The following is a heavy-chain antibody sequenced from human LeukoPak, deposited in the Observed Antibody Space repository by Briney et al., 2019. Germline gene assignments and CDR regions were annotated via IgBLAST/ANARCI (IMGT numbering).Heavy chain of an antibody. J-gene: IGHJ5*02. CDR3: ARDNSVGDVAWWFDP. CDR2: INPSGSST. D-gene: IGHD1-26*01. Sequence: HVASVKVSCKASGYSFTSHYMHWVRQAPGQGLEWLGLINPSGSSTLYAQKFQGRVTMTRDMSTTTDYVELSSLRSEDTAVYYCARDNSVGDVAWWFDPWGQGTLVTVSS. CDR1: GYSFTSHY. V-gene: IGHV1-46*01.